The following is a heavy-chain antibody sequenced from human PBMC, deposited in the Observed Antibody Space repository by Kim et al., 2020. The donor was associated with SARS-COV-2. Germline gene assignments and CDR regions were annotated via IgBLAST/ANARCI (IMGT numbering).Heavy chain of an antibody. V-gene: IGHV1-46*01. CDR3: ARDRDYYGSGSCYFDY. D-gene: IGHD3-10*01. J-gene: IGHJ4*02. Sequence: KFQGGVTMTRDTSTSTVYMELSSLRSEDTAVYYCARDRDYYGSGSCYFDYWGQGTLVTVSS.